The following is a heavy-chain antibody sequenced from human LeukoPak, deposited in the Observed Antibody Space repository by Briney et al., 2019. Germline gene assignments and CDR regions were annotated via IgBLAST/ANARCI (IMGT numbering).Heavy chain of an antibody. D-gene: IGHD2-15*01. CDR1: GGSFSGYY. Sequence: PSETLSLTCAVYGGSFSGYYWSWIRQPPGKGLEWIGEINHSGSTNYNPSLKSRVTISVDTSKNQFSLKLSPVTAADTAVYYCARIGRSGGSCVFDYWGQGTLVTVSS. J-gene: IGHJ4*02. CDR3: ARIGRSGGSCVFDY. V-gene: IGHV4-34*01. CDR2: INHSGST.